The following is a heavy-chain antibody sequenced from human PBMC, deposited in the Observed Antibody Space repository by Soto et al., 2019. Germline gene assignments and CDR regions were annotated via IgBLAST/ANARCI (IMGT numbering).Heavy chain of an antibody. D-gene: IGHD4-4*01. V-gene: IGHV5-51*01. CDR3: ARLSFAHSTTRGTSTGYYLDY. J-gene: IGHJ4*02. Sequence: GESLKISCKGSGYSFTGYWIGWVRQMPGKGLEWMGIIYPGDSDTRYSPSFQGQVTISADKSISTAYLQWSSLKASDTAMYYCARLSFAHSTTRGTSTGYYLDYWGQGTLVTVSS. CDR1: GYSFTGYW. CDR2: IYPGDSDT.